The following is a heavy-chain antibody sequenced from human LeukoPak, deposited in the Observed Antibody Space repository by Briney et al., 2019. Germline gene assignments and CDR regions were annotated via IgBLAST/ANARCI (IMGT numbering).Heavy chain of an antibody. V-gene: IGHV3-48*01. Sequence: GGSLRLSCSASGFTFSSYSMNWVRQAPGKGLEWISYISSSSGSIYYADSVKGRFTISRDNAKNSLYLQMSSLRTEDTAVYFCARDKPGGLYATFDYWGQGTLVTVSS. CDR2: ISSSSGSI. CDR3: ARDKPGGLYATFDY. D-gene: IGHD6-19*01. J-gene: IGHJ4*02. CDR1: GFTFSSYS.